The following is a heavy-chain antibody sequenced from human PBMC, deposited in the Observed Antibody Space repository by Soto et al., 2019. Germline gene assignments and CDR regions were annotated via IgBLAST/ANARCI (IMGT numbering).Heavy chain of an antibody. CDR3: ARATGSSREYYYYYGMDV. D-gene: IGHD6-6*01. CDR1: GFTLSDHY. CDR2: ISYDGSNK. Sequence: PGGSLRLSCAGSGFTLSDHYIDWARQAPGKGLEWVAVISYDGSNKYYADSVKGRFTISRDNSKNTLYLQMNSLRAEDTAVYYCARATGSSREYYYYYGMDVWGQGTTVTVSS. V-gene: IGHV3-30-3*01. J-gene: IGHJ6*02.